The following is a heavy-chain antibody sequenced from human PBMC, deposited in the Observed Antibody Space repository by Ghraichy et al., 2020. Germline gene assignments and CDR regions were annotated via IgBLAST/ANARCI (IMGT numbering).Heavy chain of an antibody. Sequence: GALRLSCAASGFTFSTFSMNWVRQAPGKGLEWVSYIISSSTTIFYADFVKGRFTISRDNAKNSLYLQMNSLRDEDTAVYYCARERSHPLGNHVDHWGQGTLVTVSS. D-gene: IGHD1-14*01. J-gene: IGHJ4*02. V-gene: IGHV3-48*02. CDR3: ARERSHPLGNHVDH. CDR2: IISSSTTI. CDR1: GFTFSTFS.